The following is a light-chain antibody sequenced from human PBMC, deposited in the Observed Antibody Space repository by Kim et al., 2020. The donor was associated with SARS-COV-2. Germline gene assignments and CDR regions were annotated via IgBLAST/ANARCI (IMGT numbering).Light chain of an antibody. CDR1: QGIKNC. J-gene: IGKJ2*01. Sequence: SASVGDRVTITCRASQGIKNCLAWFQQKPGRAPKCLIYGASSLHSGVPSKFSGRVSGTDFTLTISSLQPEDGATYYCQQYKLYPYTFGQGTKLEI. CDR3: QQYKLYPYT. CDR2: GAS. V-gene: IGKV1-16*02.